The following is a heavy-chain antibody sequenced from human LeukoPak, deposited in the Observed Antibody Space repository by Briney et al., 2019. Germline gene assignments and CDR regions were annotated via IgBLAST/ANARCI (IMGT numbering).Heavy chain of an antibody. CDR2: IYPGDSDT. J-gene: IGHJ4*02. V-gene: IGHV5-51*01. Sequence: GESLKISCKGSRYSFTSYWIGWVRQMPGKGLEWMGIIYPGDSDTRYSPSFQGQVTISADKSISTAYLQWSSLKASDTAMYYCARGLVAEGHSRYFDYWGQGTLVTVSS. D-gene: IGHD5-12*01. CDR3: ARGLVAEGHSRYFDY. CDR1: RYSFTSYW.